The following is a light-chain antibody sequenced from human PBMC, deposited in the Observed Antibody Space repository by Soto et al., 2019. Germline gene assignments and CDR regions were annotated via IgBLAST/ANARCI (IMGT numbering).Light chain of an antibody. Sequence: QNTVTQPTTVSVSTRQMITNSCTRTGSDVGAYSLVAWYQQHPGKAPKLIICEVNTRPSGISNRFSGSKSGDTASLTISGLQAEDEANYCCSSYPATVAYVFETVSKFIVL. CDR3: SSYPATVAYV. V-gene: IGLV2-23*02. CDR1: GSDVGAYSL. J-gene: IGLJ1*01. CDR2: EVN.